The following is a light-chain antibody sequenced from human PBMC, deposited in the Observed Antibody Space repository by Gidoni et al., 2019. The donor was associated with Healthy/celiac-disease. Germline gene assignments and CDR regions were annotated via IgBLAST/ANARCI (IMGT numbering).Light chain of an antibody. Sequence: ETVLTLSPGTLPLSPGERAAPTSSDSQSGRSSYLAWYQQKPGQAPRLLIYGASRRATGIPDRFSGSGSGTDFTLTISRLEPEDFAVYYCQQCGSSPWTFGGGTKVEIK. CDR3: QQCGSSPWT. CDR2: GAS. J-gene: IGKJ4*02. CDR1: QSGRSSY. V-gene: IGKV3-20*01.